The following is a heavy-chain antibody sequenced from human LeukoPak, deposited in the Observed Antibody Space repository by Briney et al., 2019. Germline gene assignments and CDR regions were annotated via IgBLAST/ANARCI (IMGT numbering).Heavy chain of an antibody. CDR2: IYYSGSI. Sequence: PSETLSHTRAVSGHSISNSNWWGWIRQPPGKGLEWIGYIYYSGSIYYNPSLKSRVTMSVDTSKNQFSLKLTSVTAVDTAVYYCARIRCTTTSCYVDYWGQRNSVTVSS. V-gene: IGHV4-28*05. J-gene: IGHJ4*02. D-gene: IGHD2-2*01. CDR1: GHSISNSNW. CDR3: ARIRCTTTSCYVDY.